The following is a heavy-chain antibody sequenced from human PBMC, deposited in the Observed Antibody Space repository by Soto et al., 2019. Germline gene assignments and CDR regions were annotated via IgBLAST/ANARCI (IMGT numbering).Heavy chain of an antibody. CDR2: ISAYNGNT. J-gene: IGHJ5*02. Sequence: ASVKVSCKASGYTFTSYGISWVRQAPGQGLEWMGWISAYNGNTNYAQKLQGRVTVTTDTSTSTAYMELRSLRSDDTAVYYCARSGLEDSEPYNWFDPWGQGTLVTVSS. CDR3: ARSGLEDSEPYNWFDP. CDR1: GYTFTSYG. D-gene: IGHD1-1*01. V-gene: IGHV1-18*01.